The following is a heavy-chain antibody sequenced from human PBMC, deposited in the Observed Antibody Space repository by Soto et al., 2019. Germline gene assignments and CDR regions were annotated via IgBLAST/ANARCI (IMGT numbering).Heavy chain of an antibody. CDR1: GFTFSSHG. D-gene: IGHD6-6*01. CDR2: ISYDGSNK. J-gene: IGHJ6*02. V-gene: IGHV3-30*18. Sequence: QVQLVESGGGVVQPGKSLRLSCVASGFTFSSHGMHWVRQAPGKGLEWVAVISYDGSNKYYADSVKGRFTISRDNSKNTVYLQMNSLRAEDTAVYYCAKDRGTSASRVCGQYYGRDVWGQGTTVTVSS. CDR3: AKDRGTSASRVCGQYYGRDV.